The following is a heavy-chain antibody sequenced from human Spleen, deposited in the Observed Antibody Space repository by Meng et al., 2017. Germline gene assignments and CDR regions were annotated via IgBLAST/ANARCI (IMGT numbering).Heavy chain of an antibody. CDR2: INPGDSTT. J-gene: IGHJ4*02. CDR3: ARQGGRGYFDY. D-gene: IGHD3-16*01. Sequence: KVSCKASGYTFSNYWIGWVRQMPGKGLEWMGIINPGDSTTRYRPSFQGQVTISADKSISTAYLQWSSLKASDTAMYYCARQGGRGYFDYWGQGTLVTVSS. V-gene: IGHV5-51*01. CDR1: GYTFSNYW.